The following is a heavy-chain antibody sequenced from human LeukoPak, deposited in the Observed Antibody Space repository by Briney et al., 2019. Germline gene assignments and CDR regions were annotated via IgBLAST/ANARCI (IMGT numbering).Heavy chain of an antibody. CDR3: ARGRVIAVAGTRYFQH. J-gene: IGHJ1*01. CDR1: GYTFTGYY. Sequence: ASVKVSCKASGYTFTGYYMHWVRQAPGQGLEWMGWINPNSGGTNYAQKFQGRVTMTRDTSISTAYMELSRLRSDDTAVYYCARGRVIAVAGTRYFQHWGQGTLVTVSS. V-gene: IGHV1-2*02. CDR2: INPNSGGT. D-gene: IGHD6-19*01.